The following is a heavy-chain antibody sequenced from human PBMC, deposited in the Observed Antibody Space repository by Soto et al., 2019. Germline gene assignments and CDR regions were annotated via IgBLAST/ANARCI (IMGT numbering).Heavy chain of an antibody. J-gene: IGHJ4*02. V-gene: IGHV3-15*01. CDR1: GFPLKNVY. Sequence: VHLVESGGGLVEPGGSLRLSCAASGFPLKNVYLNWVRQAAGKGLEWVGRIKSQPDGGTSDYAAPVKDRITISRDESRNTLYLELNSLKAEDTAVYYCIAVGLGYWGQGTQVTVSS. CDR3: IAVGLGY. CDR2: IKSQPDGGTS. D-gene: IGHD1-26*01.